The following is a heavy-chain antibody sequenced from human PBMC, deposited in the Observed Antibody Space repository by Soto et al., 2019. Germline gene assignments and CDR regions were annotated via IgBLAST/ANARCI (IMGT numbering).Heavy chain of an antibody. D-gene: IGHD3-9*01. V-gene: IGHV3-30*03. CDR1: GFTFSSSG. CDR2: HANDGITK. CDR3: ARDGPHFDVDV. J-gene: IGHJ6*02. Sequence: QLVESGGGVVQPGRSLRLSCAASGFTFSSSGWHWVRQAPGKGLEWVAFHANDGITKNYADSVKGRFTISRDNSKHTVFLQMDSLRGDDTAVYYCARDGPHFDVDVWGQGTTVTVSS.